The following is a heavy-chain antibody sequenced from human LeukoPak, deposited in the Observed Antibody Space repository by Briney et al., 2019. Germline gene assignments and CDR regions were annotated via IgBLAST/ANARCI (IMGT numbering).Heavy chain of an antibody. V-gene: IGHV4-34*01. CDR1: GGSFSGHY. CDR2: INHSGST. J-gene: IGHJ4*02. CDR3: ARVGVTTAPYTY. D-gene: IGHD1-26*01. Sequence: SETLSLTCAVYGGSFSGHYWSWIRQPPGKGLEWIGEINHSGSTNYNPSLKSRVTISVDTSKNQFSLKLSSVTAADTAVYYCARVGVTTAPYTYWGQGTLVTVSS.